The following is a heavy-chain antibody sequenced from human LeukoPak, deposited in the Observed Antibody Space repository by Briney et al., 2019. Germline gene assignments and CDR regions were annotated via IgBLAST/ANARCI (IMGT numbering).Heavy chain of an antibody. CDR1: GFTFSSHW. CDR2: INGAGSST. V-gene: IGHV3-74*01. CDR3: VAGKEI. D-gene: IGHD6-19*01. Sequence: GGSLRLSCAASGFTFSSHWMHWVRQAPGKGLVWVSRINGAGSSTSYADSVKGRFTISRDNAKNSLYLQMNSLRAEDTAVYYCVAGKEIWGQGTLVTVSS. J-gene: IGHJ4*02.